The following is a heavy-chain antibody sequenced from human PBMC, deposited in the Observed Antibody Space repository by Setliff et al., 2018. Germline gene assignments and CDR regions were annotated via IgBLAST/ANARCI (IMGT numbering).Heavy chain of an antibody. CDR2: IIPIFGTA. D-gene: IGHD1-26*01. V-gene: IGHV1-69*05. J-gene: IGHJ4*02. Sequence: EASVKVSCKASGGTFSSYAISWVRQAPGQGLECMGRIIPIFGTANYAQKLQGRVTMTTDTSTSTAYMELRSLRSDDTAVYYCARDFVGGSYSKWGQGTLVTVSS. CDR3: ARDFVGGSYSK. CDR1: GGTFSSYA.